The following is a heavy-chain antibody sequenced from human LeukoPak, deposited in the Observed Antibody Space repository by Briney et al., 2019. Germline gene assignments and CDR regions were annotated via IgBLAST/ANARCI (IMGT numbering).Heavy chain of an antibody. D-gene: IGHD6-13*01. Sequence: GASVKVSCKASGYTFTSYYMHWVRQAPGQGLEWMGIINPSGGSTSYVQKFQGRVTMTRDTSTSTVYMELSSLRSEDTAVYYCARDPTLGVVEGSSWYRDYWGQGTLVTVSS. CDR3: ARDPTLGVVEGSSWYRDY. CDR1: GYTFTSYY. J-gene: IGHJ4*02. V-gene: IGHV1-46*01. CDR2: INPSGGST.